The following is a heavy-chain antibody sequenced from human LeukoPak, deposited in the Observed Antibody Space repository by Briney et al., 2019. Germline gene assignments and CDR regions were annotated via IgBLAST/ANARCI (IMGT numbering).Heavy chain of an antibody. CDR3: ARHYDFRGYYYYYMDV. CDR2: IYPGDSDT. D-gene: IGHD3-3*01. Sequence: PGESLKISCKGSGYSFTSYWIGWVRQMPGKGLEWMGIIYPGDSDTRYSPSFQGQVTISADKSISTAYLQWSSLKASDTAMYYCARHYDFRGYYYYYMDVWGKGTTVTVSS. J-gene: IGHJ6*03. CDR1: GYSFTSYW. V-gene: IGHV5-51*01.